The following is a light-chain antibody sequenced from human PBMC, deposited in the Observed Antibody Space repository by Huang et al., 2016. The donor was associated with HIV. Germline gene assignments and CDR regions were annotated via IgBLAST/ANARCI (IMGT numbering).Light chain of an antibody. CDR1: QSSSSY. CDR3: QQSYSTPQT. Sequence: DIQMTQSPSSLSASVGDRVTITCRASQSSSSYLNWYQQKPGKAPKLRIYAASSLQSGVPSRFSGSGSGTDFTLTISSLQPEDFATYYCQQSYSTPQTFGQGTKLEIK. J-gene: IGKJ2*01. CDR2: AAS. V-gene: IGKV1-39*01.